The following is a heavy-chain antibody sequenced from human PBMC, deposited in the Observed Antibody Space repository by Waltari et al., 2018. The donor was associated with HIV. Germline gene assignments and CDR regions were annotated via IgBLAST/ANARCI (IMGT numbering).Heavy chain of an antibody. V-gene: IGHV1-2*06. D-gene: IGHD2-2*01. J-gene: IGHJ4*02. CDR3: ARVVAADPDY. CDR2: INPNRGGT. CDR1: GDTCTGYY. Sequence: QVQLVQSGAEVKKPGASVQAPCQAPGDTCTGYYMNWGRQAPGPGLEWMGRINPNRGGTNYAQKFQGRVTMTRDTSISTAYMELSRLKSDDTAVYYCARVVAADPDYWGQGTLVTVSS.